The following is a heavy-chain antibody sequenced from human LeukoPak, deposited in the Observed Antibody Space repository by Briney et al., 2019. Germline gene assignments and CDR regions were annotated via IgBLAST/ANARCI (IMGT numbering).Heavy chain of an antibody. D-gene: IGHD1-26*01. CDR3: ARGRKYSGSCYSFDY. V-gene: IGHV1-2*04. CDR1: GYTFTGYY. CDR2: INPNSGGT. J-gene: IGHJ4*02. Sequence: ASVTVSCTASGYTFTGYYMHWVRQAPGQGLEWMGWINPNSGGTNYAQKFQGWVTMTRDASISTAYMELSRLRSDDTAVYYCARGRKYSGSCYSFDYWGQGTLVTVSS.